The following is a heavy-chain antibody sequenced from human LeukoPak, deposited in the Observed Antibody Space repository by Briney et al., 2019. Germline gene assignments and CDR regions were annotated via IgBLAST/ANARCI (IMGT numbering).Heavy chain of an antibody. CDR2: ISSSSSNI. CDR3: ARDLSYGSSWYYYFDY. Sequence: GGSLRLSCTASGFTFSKCAMNWVRQAPGKGLEWVSYISSSSSNIHYADSVKGRFTISRDNAKNSLYLQMSSLRAEDTAVYYCARDLSYGSSWYYYFDYWGQGTLVTVSS. D-gene: IGHD6-13*01. J-gene: IGHJ4*02. CDR1: GFTFSKCA. V-gene: IGHV3-48*01.